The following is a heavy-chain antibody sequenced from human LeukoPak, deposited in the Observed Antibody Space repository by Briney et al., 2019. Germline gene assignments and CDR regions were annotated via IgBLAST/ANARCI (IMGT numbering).Heavy chain of an antibody. J-gene: IGHJ3*02. CDR2: IYDSGST. V-gene: IGHV4-39*01. CDR1: GGSIRSSYYY. D-gene: IGHD6-13*01. Sequence: SETLSLTCTVSGGSIRSSYYYWGWIRQPPGKGLEWIGSIYDSGSTYYNPSLKSRVTISVDTSKNQFSLKLNSVTAADTAVYYCARAAGTKALPSDAFDIWGQGTMVTVSS. CDR3: ARAAGTKALPSDAFDI.